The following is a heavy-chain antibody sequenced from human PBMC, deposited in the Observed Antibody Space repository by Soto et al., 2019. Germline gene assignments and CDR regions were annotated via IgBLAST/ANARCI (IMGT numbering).Heavy chain of an antibody. CDR3: ARGVNRWFDP. V-gene: IGHV4-61*01. CDR1: GGSVSSGSYY. CDR2: IYYSGST. D-gene: IGHD6-13*01. J-gene: IGHJ5*02. Sequence: SETLSLTCTVSGGSVSSGSYYWSWIRQPPGKGLEWIGYIYYSGSTNYNPSLKSRVTISVDTSKNQFSLKLSSVTAADTAVYYCARGVNRWFDPWGQGTLVTVSS.